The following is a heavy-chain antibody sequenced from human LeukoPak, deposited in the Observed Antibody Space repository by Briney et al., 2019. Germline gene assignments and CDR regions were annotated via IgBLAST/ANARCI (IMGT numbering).Heavy chain of an antibody. Sequence: GESLKISCKGSGYSFTSYWIGWVRQMPGKGLEWMGIIYPGDSDTRYSPSFQGQVTISADKSISTAYLQWSSLKASDTAMHYCARQTAAAGYYYYYMDVWGKGTTVTVSS. J-gene: IGHJ6*03. CDR1: GYSFTSYW. V-gene: IGHV5-51*01. CDR2: IYPGDSDT. CDR3: ARQTAAAGYYYYYMDV. D-gene: IGHD6-13*01.